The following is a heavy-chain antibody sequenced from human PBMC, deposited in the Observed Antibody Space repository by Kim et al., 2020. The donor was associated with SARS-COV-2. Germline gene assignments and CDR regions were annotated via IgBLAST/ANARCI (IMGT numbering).Heavy chain of an antibody. Sequence: GGSLRLSCAASGFTVSSNYMSWVRQAPGKGLEWVSVIYSGGSTYYADSVKGRFTISRDNSKNTLYLQMNSLRAEDTAVYYCARSASKYCSGGSCYRGYFQHWGQGTLVTVSS. CDR2: IYSGGST. CDR1: GFTVSSNY. V-gene: IGHV3-53*01. J-gene: IGHJ1*01. CDR3: ARSASKYCSGGSCYRGYFQH. D-gene: IGHD2-15*01.